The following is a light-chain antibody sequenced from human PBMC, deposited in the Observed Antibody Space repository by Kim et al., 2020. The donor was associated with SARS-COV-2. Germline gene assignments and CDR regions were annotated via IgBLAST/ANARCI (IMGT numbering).Light chain of an antibody. CDR2: GAS. V-gene: IGKV3-15*01. Sequence: EIVMTQSPVTLSVSPGERATLSCRASQSVSHYLAWYQQRPCQAPRLLIYGASTRATGIPARFSGSGSETEFTLIISSLQSEDFAVYYCKQLTKWPLTFGGGTKVDI. CDR3: KQLTKWPLT. J-gene: IGKJ4*01. CDR1: QSVSHY.